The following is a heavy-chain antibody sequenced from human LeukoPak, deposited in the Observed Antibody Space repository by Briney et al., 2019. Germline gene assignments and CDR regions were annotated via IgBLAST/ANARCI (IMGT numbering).Heavy chain of an antibody. V-gene: IGHV1-2*02. J-gene: IGHJ6*02. Sequence: GASVKVSCKASGYTFTGYYVHWVRQARGQGREWMGWINPNRGGTNDAQKFRGRVTMTRDTYISTAYMDLSRMRPDVTAGYYCAISYARGGISYYGMAGSGQGTIATVSS. CDR2: INPNRGGT. CDR1: GYTFTGYY. D-gene: IGHD2-15*01. CDR3: AISYARGGISYYGMAG.